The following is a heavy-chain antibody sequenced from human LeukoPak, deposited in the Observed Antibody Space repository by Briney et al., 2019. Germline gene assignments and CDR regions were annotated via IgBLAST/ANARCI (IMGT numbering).Heavy chain of an antibody. V-gene: IGHV3-23*01. CDR2: ISGSGGST. Sequence: GGSLRLSCAASGFTFSGYAMSWVRQAPGKGLEWVSAISGSGGSTYYADSVKGRFTISRDNSKNTLYLQMNSLRAEDTAVYYCAKDWAAAYYYDSSGYYPSPFDYWGQGTLVTVSS. D-gene: IGHD3-22*01. CDR3: AKDWAAAYYYDSSGYYPSPFDY. CDR1: GFTFSGYA. J-gene: IGHJ4*02.